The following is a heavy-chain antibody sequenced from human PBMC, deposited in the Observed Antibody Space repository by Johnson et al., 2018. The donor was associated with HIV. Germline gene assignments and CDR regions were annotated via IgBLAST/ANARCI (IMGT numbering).Heavy chain of an antibody. V-gene: IGHV3-11*04. CDR3: ARDSTPWGGDYVGYAFDL. CDR2: ISSSGSSI. D-gene: IGHD4-17*01. CDR1: GFTFSDYY. Sequence: QLVESGGGLVKPGGSLRLSCAASGFTFSDYYMSWIRQAPGKGLEWVSFISSSGSSIYYADSVKGRFTVSRDNTKKSLYLQMNSLRADDTAVYYCARDSTPWGGDYVGYAFDLWGQGTMVTISS. J-gene: IGHJ3*01.